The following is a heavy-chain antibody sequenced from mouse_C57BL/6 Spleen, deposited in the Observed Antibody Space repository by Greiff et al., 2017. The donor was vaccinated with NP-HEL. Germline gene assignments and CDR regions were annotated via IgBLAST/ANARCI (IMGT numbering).Heavy chain of an antibody. CDR3: ARVKPYAMDY. CDR2: IDPNSGGT. Sequence: QVQLKQPGAELVKPGASVKLSCKASGYTFTSYWMHWVKQRPGRGLEWIGRIDPNSGGTKYNEKFKSKATLTVDKPSSTAYMQLSSLTSEDSAVYYCARVKPYAMDYWGQGTSVTVSS. J-gene: IGHJ4*01. CDR1: GYTFTSYW. V-gene: IGHV1-72*01.